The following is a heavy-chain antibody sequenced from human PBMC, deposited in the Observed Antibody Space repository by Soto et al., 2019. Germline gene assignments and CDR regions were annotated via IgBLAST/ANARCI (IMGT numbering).Heavy chain of an antibody. Sequence: SETLSLTCTVSGGSIYRSGYYWGWIRQPPGRGLELIGNIDYNGVTYSNPSLKSRVTISRDTSKNQFSLKLTSVTAADTALYYCGKVLVGATGHTDSDSWGPGTLVTAPQ. D-gene: IGHD2-15*01. CDR3: GKVLVGATGHTDSDS. CDR1: GGSIYRSGYY. CDR2: IDYNGVT. J-gene: IGHJ4*02. V-gene: IGHV4-39*01.